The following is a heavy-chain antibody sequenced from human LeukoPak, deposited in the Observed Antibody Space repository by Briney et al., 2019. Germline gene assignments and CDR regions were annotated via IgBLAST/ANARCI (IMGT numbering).Heavy chain of an antibody. Sequence: GGSLRLSCAASGFTFSSYSMNWVRQAPGKGLEWVSYISSSSSTIYYADSVKGRFTISRDNAKNSLYLQMNSLRAEDTAVYYCARDGYYYDSSGYKNWFDPWGQGTLVTVSS. J-gene: IGHJ5*02. CDR1: GFTFSSYS. CDR2: ISSSSSTI. D-gene: IGHD3-22*01. CDR3: ARDGYYYDSSGYKNWFDP. V-gene: IGHV3-48*01.